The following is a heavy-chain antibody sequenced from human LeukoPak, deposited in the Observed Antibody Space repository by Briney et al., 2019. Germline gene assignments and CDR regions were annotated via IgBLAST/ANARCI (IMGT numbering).Heavy chain of an antibody. CDR3: ARDRGAYYYDSSGYYFDY. CDR2: MNPNSGNT. CDR1: GYTFTSYD. D-gene: IGHD3-22*01. J-gene: IGHJ4*02. Sequence: ASVKVSCKASGYTFTSYDINWVRQATGQGLEWMGWMNPNSGNTGYAQKFQGRVTISRNTSISTAYMELSSLRSEDTAVYYCARDRGAYYYDSSGYYFDYWGQGTLVTVSS. V-gene: IGHV1-8*03.